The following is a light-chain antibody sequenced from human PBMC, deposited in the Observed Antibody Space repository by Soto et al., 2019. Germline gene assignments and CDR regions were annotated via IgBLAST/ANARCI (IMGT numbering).Light chain of an antibody. V-gene: IGKV1-39*01. J-gene: IGKJ4*01. CDR1: QNINNY. CDR2: VES. Sequence: DVQVTQSPSSLSASVGDRVTITCRASQNINNYLNWYQQKPGKAPKLLISVESNLQSGVPSRFSGRGSGTEFTLTISSLQPEDFATYYCQQSYTTPLTFGGGTKVEI. CDR3: QQSYTTPLT.